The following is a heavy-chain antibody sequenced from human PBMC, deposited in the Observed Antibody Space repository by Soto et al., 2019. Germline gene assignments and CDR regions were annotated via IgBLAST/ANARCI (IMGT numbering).Heavy chain of an antibody. J-gene: IGHJ4*02. Sequence: SETLSLTCAVYGGSFSGYYWSWIRQPPGKGLEWIGEINHSGSTNYNPSLKSRVTISVDTSKNQFSLKLSSVTAADTAVYYCVRDKRDLRFLEWSYYFDYWGQGTLVTVS. D-gene: IGHD3-3*01. CDR3: VRDKRDLRFLEWSYYFDY. CDR2: INHSGST. CDR1: GGSFSGYY. V-gene: IGHV4-34*01.